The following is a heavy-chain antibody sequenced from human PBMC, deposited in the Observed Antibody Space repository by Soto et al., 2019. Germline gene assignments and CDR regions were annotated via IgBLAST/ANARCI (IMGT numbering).Heavy chain of an antibody. Sequence: EVQLVESGGGLIQPGGSLRLSCAVSGFTVSNNYMSWVRQAPGKGLEGVSVIYSGGYTAYGDSVKGRFTISRDNSKNTITLQINSRGAAGTAVDSWGGHPGGGGYWGQGTLVTVSS. CDR1: GFTVSNNY. D-gene: IGHD3-10*01. V-gene: IGHV3-53*01. CDR3: GGHPGGGGY. J-gene: IGHJ4*02. CDR2: IYSGGYT.